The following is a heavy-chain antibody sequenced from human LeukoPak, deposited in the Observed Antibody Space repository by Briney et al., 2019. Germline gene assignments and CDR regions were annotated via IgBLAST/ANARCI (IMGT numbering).Heavy chain of an antibody. J-gene: IGHJ4*02. Sequence: PGGSLRLSCTASGFTFSSYGMHWVRQAPGKGLEGGAVIWYDGSNKYYADSVKGRFTISRDNSKNTLYLRMNSLRDEDTAVYYCAREASGEIVATPYYFDYWGQGTLVTVSS. CDR2: IWYDGSNK. CDR3: AREASGEIVATPYYFDY. V-gene: IGHV3-33*01. D-gene: IGHD5-12*01. CDR1: GFTFSSYG.